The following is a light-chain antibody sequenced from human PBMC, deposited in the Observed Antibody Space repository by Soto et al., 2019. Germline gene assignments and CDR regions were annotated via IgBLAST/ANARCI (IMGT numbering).Light chain of an antibody. CDR1: QGIRND. J-gene: IGKJ1*01. CDR2: AAS. V-gene: IGKV1-6*01. Sequence: AIQMTPSPSSLSSSVGDRGTIPCRASQGIRNDLGWYQQKPGQAPKLLIYAASSLQSGVPSRFSGSGSGTDFTLTISSLQPEDFATYYCLQHYNYPRTFGQGTKVDIK. CDR3: LQHYNYPRT.